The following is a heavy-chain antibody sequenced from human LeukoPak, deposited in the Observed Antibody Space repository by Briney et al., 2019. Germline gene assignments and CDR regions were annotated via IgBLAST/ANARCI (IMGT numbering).Heavy chain of an antibody. D-gene: IGHD3-10*01. CDR1: VYSFTCS. CDR2: IRSKAYGGTT. V-gene: IGHV3-49*03. Sequence: PGGSLRLSCTTSSVYSFTCSMSWCGQAPGKGLEWVGFIRSKAYGGTTEYAASVSGRFTISRDDSKSISYLQMNSLKTEASGACYCGRGLWFGEFPYYYYGMDVWGQGTTVTVSS. J-gene: IGHJ6*02. CDR3: GRGLWFGEFPYYYYGMDV.